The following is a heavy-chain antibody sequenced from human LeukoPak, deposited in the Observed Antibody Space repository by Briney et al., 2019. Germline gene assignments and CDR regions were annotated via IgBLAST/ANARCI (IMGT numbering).Heavy chain of an antibody. CDR2: IYYSGST. J-gene: IGHJ4*02. V-gene: IGHV4-61*01. CDR3: ARDPLPLDY. Sequence: SGTLSLTCTVSGGSVSSGSYYWSWIRQPPGKGLEWIGYIYYSGSTNYNPSLKSRVTISVDTSKNQFSLKLSSVTAADTAVYYCARDPLPLDYWGQGTLVTVSS. CDR1: GGSVSSGSYY.